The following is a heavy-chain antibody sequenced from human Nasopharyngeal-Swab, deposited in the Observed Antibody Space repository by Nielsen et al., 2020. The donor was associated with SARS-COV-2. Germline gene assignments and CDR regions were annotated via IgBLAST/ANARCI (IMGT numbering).Heavy chain of an antibody. CDR2: MNPKSGVT. CDR1: GYTFTGYY. CDR3: ARDATGDEYFDY. D-gene: IGHD7-27*01. V-gene: IGHV1-2*02. Sequence: ASVKVSCKPSGYTFTGYYMHWVRQAPGQGLEWMGWMNPKSGVTSYAQKFQGRVTMTWDTSTTTAYLELGRLGSDDTAVYYCARDATGDEYFDYWGQGTLVTVSS. J-gene: IGHJ4*02.